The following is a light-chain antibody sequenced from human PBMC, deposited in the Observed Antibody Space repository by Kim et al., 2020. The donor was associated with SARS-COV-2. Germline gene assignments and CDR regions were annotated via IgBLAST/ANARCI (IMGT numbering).Light chain of an antibody. V-gene: IGLV3-9*01. Sequence: SVALGQTARSTCGGNNIGGKNVHWYQQKPGQAPVLVIYRDNNRPSGIPERFSGSNSGRTATLTISGAQAGDEADYYCQVWDSSTIFGGGTKLTVL. J-gene: IGLJ2*01. CDR3: QVWDSSTI. CDR1: NIGGKN. CDR2: RDN.